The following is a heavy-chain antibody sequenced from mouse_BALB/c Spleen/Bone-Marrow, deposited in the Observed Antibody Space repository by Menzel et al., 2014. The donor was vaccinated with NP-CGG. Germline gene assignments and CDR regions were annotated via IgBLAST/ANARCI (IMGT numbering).Heavy chain of an antibody. CDR2: ISNGGGST. Sequence: EAHLVESGGGLVQPGGSLKLSCAASGFTFSSYTMSWVRQTPEKRLEWVAYISNGGGSTYFPDTVKGRFTISRDNAKNTLYLQMSSLKSEDTAMYYCARQGVYYGKSYYAMDYWGQGTSVTVSS. CDR1: GFTFSSYT. CDR3: ARQGVYYGKSYYAMDY. D-gene: IGHD2-1*01. V-gene: IGHV5-12-2*01. J-gene: IGHJ4*01.